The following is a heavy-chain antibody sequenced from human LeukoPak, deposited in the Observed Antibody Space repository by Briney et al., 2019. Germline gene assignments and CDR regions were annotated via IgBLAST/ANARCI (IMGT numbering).Heavy chain of an antibody. CDR2: ISGSGGST. V-gene: IGHV3-23*01. Sequence: GGSLRLSCAAAGFTFSNYAMTWVRQAPGRGLEWVSSISGSGGSTYYADSVKGRFSISRDNSKNTLYLQMNSLRVEDTAVYYCARISLAFGMDVWGQGTTVIVSS. D-gene: IGHD3-16*01. J-gene: IGHJ6*02. CDR1: GFTFSNYA. CDR3: ARISLAFGMDV.